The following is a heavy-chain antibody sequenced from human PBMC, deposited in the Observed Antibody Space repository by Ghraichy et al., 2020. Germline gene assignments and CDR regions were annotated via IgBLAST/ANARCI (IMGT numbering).Heavy chain of an antibody. Sequence: SCAASGFTFSSYAMSWVRQAPGKGLEWVSAISGSGGSTYYADSVKGRFTISRDNSKNTLYLQMNSLRAEDTAVYYCAKGLGYDFWSGSDYFDYWGQGTLVTVSS. CDR3: AKGLGYDFWSGSDYFDY. D-gene: IGHD3-3*01. V-gene: IGHV3-23*01. CDR1: GFTFSSYA. CDR2: ISGSGGST. J-gene: IGHJ4*02.